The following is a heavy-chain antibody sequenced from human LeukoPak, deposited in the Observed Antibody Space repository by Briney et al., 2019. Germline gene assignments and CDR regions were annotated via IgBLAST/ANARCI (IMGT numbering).Heavy chain of an antibody. CDR1: GFTFSSYS. Sequence: GGSLRLSCAASGFTFSSYSMNWVRQAPGKGLEWVSSISSSSSYIYYADSVKGRFIISRDNAKNSLYLQMNSLRAEDTAVYYCASLVAGTGATWGQGTLVTVSS. J-gene: IGHJ4*02. CDR3: ASLVAGTGAT. V-gene: IGHV3-21*01. CDR2: ISSSSSYI. D-gene: IGHD6-19*01.